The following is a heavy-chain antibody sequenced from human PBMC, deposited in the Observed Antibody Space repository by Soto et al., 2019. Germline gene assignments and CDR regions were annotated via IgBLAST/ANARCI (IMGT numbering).Heavy chain of an antibody. J-gene: IGHJ6*02. Sequence: QVQLQESGPGLVKPSETLSLTCTVSGGSVSSGSYYWSWIRQPPGKGLEWIGYIYYSGSTNYNPSLESRVTISVDTSKNQFSLKLSSVTAADTAVYYCARGYGYDGMDVWGQGTTVTVSS. CDR1: GGSVSSGSYY. D-gene: IGHD1-20*01. CDR2: IYYSGST. V-gene: IGHV4-61*01. CDR3: ARGYGYDGMDV.